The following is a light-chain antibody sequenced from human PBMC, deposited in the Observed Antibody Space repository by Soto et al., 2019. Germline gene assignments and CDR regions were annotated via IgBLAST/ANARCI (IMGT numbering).Light chain of an antibody. CDR1: SSDVGDYNY. V-gene: IGLV2-11*01. J-gene: IGLJ1*01. CDR2: DVS. Sequence: QSALTQPRSVSGSPEQSVTISCTGSSSDVGDYNYVSWYQRHPGKAPKLMIYDVSKRPSGVPDRFSGSKSGNTASLTISGLQAEDEADYYCCSYVGINTLYVFGTGTKVTVL. CDR3: CSYVGINTLYV.